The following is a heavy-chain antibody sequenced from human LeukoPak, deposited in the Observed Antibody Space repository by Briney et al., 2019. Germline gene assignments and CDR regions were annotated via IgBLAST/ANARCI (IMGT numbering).Heavy chain of an antibody. J-gene: IGHJ4*02. V-gene: IGHV3-23*01. CDR1: GFTFSNYA. CDR2: ISGSASST. D-gene: IGHD1-26*01. CDR3: AKDLWEAPDLFDY. Sequence: PGGSLRLSCAASGFTFSNYAMSWVRQAPGKGLEWVSSISGSASSTYYADSVKGRFTISRDNSKNTLYLQMNSLRAEDTAVYYCAKDLWEAPDLFDYWGQGTLVTVSS.